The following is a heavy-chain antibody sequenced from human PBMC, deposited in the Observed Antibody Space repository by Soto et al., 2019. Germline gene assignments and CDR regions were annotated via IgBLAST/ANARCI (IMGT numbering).Heavy chain of an antibody. Sequence: EVQLVESGGGLVQPGGSLRLSCAASGFTFSNAWMNWVRQAPGRGPEWVGRIKSKIDGEKIDYAAPVKGRSTSSRDDLENTLYLQMNSLKTEDTAMYYCTERRCVQGRYFQHWGQGTLVTVSS. J-gene: IGHJ1*01. V-gene: IGHV3-15*07. CDR1: GFTFSNAW. CDR2: IKSKIDGEKI. D-gene: IGHD1-1*01. CDR3: TERRCVQGRYFQH.